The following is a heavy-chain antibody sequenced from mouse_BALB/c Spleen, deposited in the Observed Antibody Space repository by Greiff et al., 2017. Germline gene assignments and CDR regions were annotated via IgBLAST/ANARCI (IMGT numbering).Heavy chain of an antibody. CDR1: GDSITSGY. CDR3: ARSYDYDPAWFAY. CDR2: ISYSGST. V-gene: IGHV3-8*02. D-gene: IGHD2-4*01. Sequence: EVMLVESGPSLVKPSQTLSLTCSVTGDSITSGYWNWIRKFPGNKLEYMGYISYSGSTYYNPSLKSRISITRDTSKNQYYLQLNSVTTEDTATYYCARSYDYDPAWFAYWGQGTLVTVSA. J-gene: IGHJ3*01.